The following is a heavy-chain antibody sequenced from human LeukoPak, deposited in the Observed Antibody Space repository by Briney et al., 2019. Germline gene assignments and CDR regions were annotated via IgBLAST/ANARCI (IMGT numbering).Heavy chain of an antibody. V-gene: IGHV3-64*01. Sequence: GGSLRLSCAASGFTFSSYAMHWVRQAPGKGLEYVSVISTNGGSTYYANSVKGRFTISRDNSKNMLYLQMGSLRPEDMAVYHCARGGHRGSCYDYWGQGTLVTVSS. CDR3: ARGGHRGSCYDY. J-gene: IGHJ4*02. CDR2: ISTNGGST. CDR1: GFTFSSYA. D-gene: IGHD1-26*01.